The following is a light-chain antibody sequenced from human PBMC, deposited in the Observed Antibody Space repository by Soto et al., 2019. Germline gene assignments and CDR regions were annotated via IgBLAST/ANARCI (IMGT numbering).Light chain of an antibody. CDR2: GAS. V-gene: IGKV3-20*01. J-gene: IGKJ1*01. Sequence: EIVLTQFPGALSLSPGERVTLSCRASQTVSNTYLAWYQQKSGQAPKFLIYGASNRATGIPDRFSGSGSGTDFTLTISRLEPEDFAVYYCQQYGSPLWTFGQGTKVEI. CDR1: QTVSNTY. CDR3: QQYGSPLWT.